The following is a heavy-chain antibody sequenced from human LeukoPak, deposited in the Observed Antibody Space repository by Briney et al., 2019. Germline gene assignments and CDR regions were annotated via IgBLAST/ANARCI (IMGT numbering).Heavy chain of an antibody. CDR1: GYSISSGYY. J-gene: IGHJ4*02. Sequence: SETLSLTCAVSGYSISSGYYWGWIRQPAGKGLEWIGRIYTSGSTNYNPSLKSRVTISVDTSKNQFSLKLSSVTAADTAVYYCARDSYYDSYWGQGTLVTVSS. D-gene: IGHD3-22*01. CDR2: IYTSGST. CDR3: ARDSYYDSY. V-gene: IGHV4-61*02.